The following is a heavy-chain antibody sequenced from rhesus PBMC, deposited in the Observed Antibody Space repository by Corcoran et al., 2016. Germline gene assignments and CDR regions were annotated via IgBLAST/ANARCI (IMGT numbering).Heavy chain of an antibody. CDR2: INGSGGST. V-gene: IGHV4-169*02. CDR1: GGSISSSY. CDR3: ASYNWKGGAFDF. J-gene: IGHJ3*01. D-gene: IGHD1-26*01. Sequence: QLQLQESGPGLVKPSETLSVTCAVSGGSISSSYWSWIRQAPGQGLGWIGYINGSGGSTNYTPSRKGRVTLSVDTSKNQLSLKLSSVTAADTAVYYWASYNWKGGAFDFWGQGLRVTVSS.